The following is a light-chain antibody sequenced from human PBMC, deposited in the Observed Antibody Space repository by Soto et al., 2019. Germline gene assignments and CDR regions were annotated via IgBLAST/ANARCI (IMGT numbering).Light chain of an antibody. Sequence: QSVLTQPASVSGSPGQSITISCTGTSSDVGGYKYVSWYQQHPDKAPKLIIFEVSNRPSGISSRFSGSKSGKTASLTISGLQAEDEADYYCASYTSSSTSVIFGRGTKVTVL. CDR1: SSDVGGYKY. V-gene: IGLV2-14*01. CDR2: EVS. CDR3: ASYTSSSTSVI. J-gene: IGLJ2*01.